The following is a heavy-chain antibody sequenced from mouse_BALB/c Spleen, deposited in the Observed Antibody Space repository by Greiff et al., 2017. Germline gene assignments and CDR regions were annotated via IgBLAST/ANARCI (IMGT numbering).Heavy chain of an antibody. CDR1: GFSLTSYD. Sequence: QVQLKESGPGLVAPSQSLSITCTVSGFSLTSYDISWIRQPPGKGLEWLGVIWTGGGTNYNSAFMSRLSISKDNSKSQVFLKMNSLQTDDTAIYYCVREGDRYDVWFAYWGQGTLVTVSA. CDR2: IWTGGGT. D-gene: IGHD2-14*01. J-gene: IGHJ3*01. CDR3: VREGDRYDVWFAY. V-gene: IGHV2-9-2*01.